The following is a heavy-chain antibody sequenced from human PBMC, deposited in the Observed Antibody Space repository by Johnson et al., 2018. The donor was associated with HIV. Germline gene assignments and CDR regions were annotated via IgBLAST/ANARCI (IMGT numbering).Heavy chain of an antibody. V-gene: IGHV3-11*04. CDR3: ARADHTSGRNGAGAFDI. Sequence: VQLLESGGGLVKPGGSLRLSCAASGFTFSDYYMSWIRQAPGKGLEWVSYISTSGSTRYYADSMKGRFTISRDNAKNSLYLQMNSLRAEDTAVYYCARADHTSGRNGAGAFDIWGQGTMVTVSS. D-gene: IGHD2-15*01. J-gene: IGHJ3*02. CDR2: ISTSGSTR. CDR1: GFTFSDYY.